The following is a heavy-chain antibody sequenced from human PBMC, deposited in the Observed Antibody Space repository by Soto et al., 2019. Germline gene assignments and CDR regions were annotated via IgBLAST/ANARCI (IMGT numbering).Heavy chain of an antibody. V-gene: IGHV1-69*01. D-gene: IGHD6-19*01. CDR3: ARDGRYVTPSDY. Sequence: QVKLVPSGAEVKKPGSSVKVSCKASGGTFSSYAISWVRQDPGQGLEWMGGIIPILGTANYAQKFQRRVTITADESTSTAYMELSSLRSEDTAVYDGARDGRYVTPSDYWGQGALVIVS. J-gene: IGHJ4*02. CDR2: IIPILGTA. CDR1: GGTFSSYA.